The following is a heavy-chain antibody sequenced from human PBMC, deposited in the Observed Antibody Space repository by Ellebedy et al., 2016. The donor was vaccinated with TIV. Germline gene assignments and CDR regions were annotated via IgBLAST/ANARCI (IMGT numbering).Heavy chain of an antibody. Sequence: PGGSLRLTCAASGFTVSSNYMSRVRQAPGKGLEWVSIIYRGGSTYYADSVKGRFTISRDNSRNMLYLQMNSLRAEDTAVYYCARGSSSWYRYFDLWGRGTLVTVSA. CDR2: IYRGGST. CDR3: ARGSSSWYRYFDL. CDR1: GFTVSSNY. J-gene: IGHJ2*01. V-gene: IGHV3-66*01. D-gene: IGHD6-13*01.